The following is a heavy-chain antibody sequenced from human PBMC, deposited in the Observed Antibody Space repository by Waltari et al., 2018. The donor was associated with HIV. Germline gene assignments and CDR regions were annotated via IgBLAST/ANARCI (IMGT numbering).Heavy chain of an antibody. D-gene: IGHD6-13*01. CDR1: GFTFSSSW. CDR2: IKEDGSER. CDR3: ARRQQLTD. Sequence: EVRLVESGGGLVQPGGSLRLSCAASGFTFSSSWMTGVRQAPGKGMEWVANIKEDGSERHYLDSVKGRFTISRDNAKNSLYLQMNSLRAEDTAVYYCARRQQLTDWGQGT. V-gene: IGHV3-7*01. J-gene: IGHJ4*02.